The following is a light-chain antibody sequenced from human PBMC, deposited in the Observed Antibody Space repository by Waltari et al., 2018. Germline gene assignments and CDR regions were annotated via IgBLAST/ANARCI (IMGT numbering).Light chain of an antibody. Sequence: DIVMTQSPDSLAVSLGERATINCKSSQNILHTSNNLNYVAWYQQKPGQPPKLLIYLASIRQFGVPARFSGGGSGTDFTLTIASLKAEDVAIYYCQQYYSAVTFGGGTKVEIK. CDR2: LAS. CDR1: QNILHTSNNLNY. CDR3: QQYYSAVT. J-gene: IGKJ4*01. V-gene: IGKV4-1*01.